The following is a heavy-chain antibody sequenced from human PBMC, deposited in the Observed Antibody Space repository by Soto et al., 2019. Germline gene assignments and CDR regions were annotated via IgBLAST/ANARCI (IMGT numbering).Heavy chain of an antibody. CDR2: ISGSGGST. D-gene: IGHD3-3*01. CDR3: AKDPSKRTIFGVVINQNWFDP. V-gene: IGHV3-23*01. CDR1: GFTFSSYA. Sequence: GGSLRLSCAASGFTFSSYAMSWVRQAPGKGLEWVSAISGSGGSTYYADSVKGRFTISRDNSKNTLYLQMNSLRAEDTAVYYCAKDPSKRTIFGVVINQNWFDPWGQGTLVTVSS. J-gene: IGHJ5*02.